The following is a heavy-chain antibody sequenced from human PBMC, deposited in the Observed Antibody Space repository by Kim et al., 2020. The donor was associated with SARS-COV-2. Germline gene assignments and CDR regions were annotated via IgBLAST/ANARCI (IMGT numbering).Heavy chain of an antibody. CDR2: IYYSGST. V-gene: IGHV4-30-4*01. CDR1: GGSISSGDYY. CDR3: ARVGYYDSSGYYLVGSGIDY. J-gene: IGHJ4*02. Sequence: SETLSLTCTVSGGSISSGDYYWSWIRQPPGKGLEWIGYIYYSGSTYYNPSLKSRVTISVDTSKNQFSLKLSSVTAADTAMYYCARVGYYDSSGYYLVGSGIDYWGQGTLVTVSS. D-gene: IGHD3-22*01.